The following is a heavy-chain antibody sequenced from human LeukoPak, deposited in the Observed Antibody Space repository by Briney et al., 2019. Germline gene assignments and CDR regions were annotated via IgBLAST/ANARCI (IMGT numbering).Heavy chain of an antibody. Sequence: PGGSLRVSCAASGFTFSSYSMNWVRQAPGKGLEWVSSISSSSSYIYYADSVKGRFTISRDNAKNSLYLQMNSLRAEDTAVYYCARGSGFIAAPLNWFDPWGQGTLVTVSS. D-gene: IGHD6-6*01. J-gene: IGHJ5*02. CDR3: ARGSGFIAAPLNWFDP. CDR2: ISSSSSYI. CDR1: GFTFSSYS. V-gene: IGHV3-21*01.